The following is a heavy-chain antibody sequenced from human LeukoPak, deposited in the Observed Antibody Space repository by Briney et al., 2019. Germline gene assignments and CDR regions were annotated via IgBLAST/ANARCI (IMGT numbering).Heavy chain of an antibody. D-gene: IGHD3-10*01. J-gene: IGHJ4*02. CDR3: AHHPSYGSGSYAFDY. Sequence: SGPTLVNPTQTLTLTCTFSGFSLSTSGVGVGWIRQPPGKALEWLDPIYWNDDKRYSPSLKSRLTITKDTSKNQVVLTMTNMDPVDTATYYCAHHPSYGSGSYAFDYWGQGTLVTVSS. V-gene: IGHV2-5*01. CDR2: IYWNDDK. CDR1: GFSLSTSGVG.